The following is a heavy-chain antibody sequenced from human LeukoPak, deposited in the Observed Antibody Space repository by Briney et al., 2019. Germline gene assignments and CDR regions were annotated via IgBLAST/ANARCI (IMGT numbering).Heavy chain of an antibody. CDR1: GFTFSSYA. D-gene: IGHD3-10*01. J-gene: IGHJ6*02. CDR3: AKGVVRITMVRGVIIHPGNYYYGMDV. V-gene: IGHV3-23*01. CDR2: ISGSGGST. Sequence: GGSLRLSCAASGFTFSSYAMSWVRQAPGKGLEWVSAISGSGGSTYYADSVKGGFTISRDNSKNTLYLQMNSLRAEDTAVYYCAKGVVRITMVRGVIIHPGNYYYGMDVWGQGTTVTVSS.